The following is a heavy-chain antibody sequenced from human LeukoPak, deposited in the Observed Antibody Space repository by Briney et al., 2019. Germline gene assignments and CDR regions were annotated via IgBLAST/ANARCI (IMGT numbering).Heavy chain of an antibody. CDR3: ARGYEQHYFDY. V-gene: IGHV3-48*03. J-gene: IGHJ4*02. CDR2: ISSSGSTI. D-gene: IGHD1/OR15-1a*01. Sequence: GGSLRLSCAASGFTFSSYEMNWVRQAPGKGLEWVSYISSSGSTIYYADSVKGRFTISRDNAKNSLYLQMNSLRAEDTAVYYCARGYEQHYFDYWGQGTLVTVSS. CDR1: GFTFSSYE.